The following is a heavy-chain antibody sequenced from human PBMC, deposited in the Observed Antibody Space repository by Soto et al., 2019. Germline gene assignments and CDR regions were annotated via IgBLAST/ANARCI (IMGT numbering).Heavy chain of an antibody. CDR1: GYSISSGCY. CDR2: IYHSVRT. D-gene: IGHD3-3*01. CDR3: ARVGFYYHFWSGMDYYYVMDV. Sequence: SETLSLTCAVSGYSISSGCYWGWIGQPPGKGLEWIGSIYHSVRTYYNPSLKSRVTISVDTSKNQFSLKLSSVTAADKAVYYCARVGFYYHFWSGMDYYYVMDVWGQGTTVTV. J-gene: IGHJ6*02. V-gene: IGHV4-38-2*01.